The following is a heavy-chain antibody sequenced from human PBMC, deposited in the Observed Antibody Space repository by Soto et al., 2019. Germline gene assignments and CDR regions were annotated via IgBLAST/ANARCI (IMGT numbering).Heavy chain of an antibody. V-gene: IGHV3-30*04. CDR2: ISYDGSNK. CDR3: AKDHDHGWIYMDV. Sequence: HPGGSLRLSCAASGFTFSSYAMHWVRQAPGKGLEWVAVISYDGSNKYYADSVKGRFTISRDNSKNTLYLQMNSLRGEDTAVYYCAKDHDHGWIYMDVWGQGTTVTVSS. J-gene: IGHJ6*02. D-gene: IGHD5-12*01. CDR1: GFTFSSYA.